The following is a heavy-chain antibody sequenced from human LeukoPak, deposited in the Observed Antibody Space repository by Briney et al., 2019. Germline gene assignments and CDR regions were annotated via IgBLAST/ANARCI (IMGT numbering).Heavy chain of an antibody. D-gene: IGHD3-10*01. J-gene: IGHJ4*02. V-gene: IGHV4-34*01. CDR3: ARYRLWFGENFDY. CDR2: INHSGST. Sequence: PSETLSLTCSVSSYSITTGYYWSGIRQPPGQGLEWIGEINHSGSTNHNPSLKSRVTISVDTSKNQFSLKLSSVTAADTAVYYCARYRLWFGENFDYWGQGTLVTVSS. CDR1: SYSITTGYY.